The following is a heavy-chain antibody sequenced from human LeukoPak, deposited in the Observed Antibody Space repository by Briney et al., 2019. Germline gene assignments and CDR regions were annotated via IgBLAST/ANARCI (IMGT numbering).Heavy chain of an antibody. J-gene: IGHJ6*02. CDR1: GFTFSSYS. Sequence: GGSLRLSCAASGFTFSSYSMNWVRQAPGKGLEWVSSISGRSTHIYYADSVKGRFTISRDNAKNSLYLQMNSLRAEDTAVYYCAKVSGGGLYYDGMDVWGQGTTVTVSS. CDR3: AKVSGGGLYYDGMDV. D-gene: IGHD1-14*01. CDR2: ISGRSTHI. V-gene: IGHV3-21*04.